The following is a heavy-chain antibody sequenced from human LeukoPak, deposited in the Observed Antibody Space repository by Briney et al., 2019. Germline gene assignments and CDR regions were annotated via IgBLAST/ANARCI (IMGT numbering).Heavy chain of an antibody. D-gene: IGHD4-11*01. Sequence: SETLSLTCTVSGGSISSSSYYWGWIRQPPGKGLEWIGSIYYSGSTYYNPSLKSRVTISVDTSKNQFSLKLSSVTAADTAVYYCARAWGYSNYYPLDYWGQGTLVTVSS. J-gene: IGHJ4*02. CDR3: ARAWGYSNYYPLDY. V-gene: IGHV4-39*07. CDR2: IYYSGST. CDR1: GGSISSSSYY.